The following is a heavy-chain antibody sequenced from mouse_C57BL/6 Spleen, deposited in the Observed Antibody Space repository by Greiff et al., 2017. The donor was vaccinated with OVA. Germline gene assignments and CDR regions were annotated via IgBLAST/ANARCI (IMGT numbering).Heavy chain of an antibody. J-gene: IGHJ3*01. CDR1: GYTFTSYW. D-gene: IGHD2-4*01. CDR2: IYPGSGST. V-gene: IGHV1-55*01. CDR3: SREDDYDAWFAY. Sequence: QVQLQQPGAELVKPGASVKMSCKASGYTFTSYWITWVKQRPGQGLEWIGDIYPGSGSTNYNEKFKSKATLTVDTSSSTADMQLSSLTSEDSAVYYCSREDDYDAWFAYWGQGTLVTVAA.